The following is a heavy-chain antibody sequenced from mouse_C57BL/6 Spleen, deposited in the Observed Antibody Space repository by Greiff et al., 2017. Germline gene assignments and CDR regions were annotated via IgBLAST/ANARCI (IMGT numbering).Heavy chain of an antibody. V-gene: IGHV1-55*01. D-gene: IGHD1-1*01. CDR1: GYTFTSYW. Sequence: VQLQQPGAELVKPGASVKMSCKASGYTFTSYWITWVKQRPGQGLEWIGDIYPGSGSTNYNEKFKSKATLTADKSSSTAYMQLSSLTSEDSAVYFCAREDYGSSYRFDYWGQGTTLTVSS. CDR3: AREDYGSSYRFDY. J-gene: IGHJ2*01. CDR2: IYPGSGST.